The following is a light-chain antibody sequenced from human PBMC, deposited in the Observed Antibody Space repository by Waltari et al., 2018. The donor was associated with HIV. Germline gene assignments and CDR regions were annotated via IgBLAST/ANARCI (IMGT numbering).Light chain of an antibody. V-gene: IGLV1-51*01. CDR1: SSNTGNNY. Sequence: QSVLTQPPSVSAAPGQKVTISCSGSSSNTGNNYVSWYQQLPGTAPKLLIYDNNQRPSGIPDRYSGSKSGTSATLGITGLQTGDEADYYYGTWDSSLSARVFGGGTKVTVL. CDR2: DNN. CDR3: GTWDSSLSARV. J-gene: IGLJ3*02.